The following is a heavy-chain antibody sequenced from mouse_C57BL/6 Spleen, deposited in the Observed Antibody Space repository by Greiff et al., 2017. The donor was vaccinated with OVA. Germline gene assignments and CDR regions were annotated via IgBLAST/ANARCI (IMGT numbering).Heavy chain of an antibody. Sequence: EVMLVESGGGLVKPGGSLKLSCAASGFTFSDYGMHWVRQAPEKGLEWVAYISSGSSTIYYADTVKGRFTISRDNAKNTLFLQMTSLRSEDTAMYYCARGDYDAHYYAMDYWGQGTSVTVSS. CDR2: ISSGSSTI. V-gene: IGHV5-17*01. CDR1: GFTFSDYG. D-gene: IGHD2-4*01. CDR3: ARGDYDAHYYAMDY. J-gene: IGHJ4*01.